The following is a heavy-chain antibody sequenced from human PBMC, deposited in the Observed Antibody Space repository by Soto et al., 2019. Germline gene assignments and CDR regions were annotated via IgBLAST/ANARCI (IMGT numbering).Heavy chain of an antibody. D-gene: IGHD6-13*01. CDR2: ISYDGSNK. CDR3: AKDWGMGIAAAGNIDY. Sequence: QVQLVESGGGVVQPGRSLRLSCAASGFTFSSYGMHWVRQAPGKGLEWVAVISYDGSNKYYADSVKGRFTISRDNXKXXLYLQMNSLRAEDTAVYYCAKDWGMGIAAAGNIDYWGQGTLVTVSS. V-gene: IGHV3-30*18. CDR1: GFTFSSYG. J-gene: IGHJ4*02.